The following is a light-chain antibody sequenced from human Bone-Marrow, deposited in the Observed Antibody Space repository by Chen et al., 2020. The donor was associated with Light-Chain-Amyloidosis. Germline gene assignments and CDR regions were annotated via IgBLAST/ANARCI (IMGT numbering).Light chain of an antibody. CDR2: GSS. V-gene: IGKV3-20*01. Sequence: EIVLTPSPGTLSLSPGEGANLSCRASQTISSNYLTWYQQKFGQAPRLLIYGSSSRATGIPDGVTGSGSGRDFTLTINGLEPEDFGMYYCQEYGTAPLTFGVGTKVEI. CDR3: QEYGTAPLT. J-gene: IGKJ4*01. CDR1: QTISSNY.